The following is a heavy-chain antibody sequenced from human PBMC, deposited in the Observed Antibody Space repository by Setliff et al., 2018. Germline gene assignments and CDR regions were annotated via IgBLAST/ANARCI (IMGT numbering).Heavy chain of an antibody. V-gene: IGHV1-18*01. CDR2: ITSATGKT. D-gene: IGHD3-3*01. CDR3: LRLVRFCTKTACQRLSGGEF. CDR1: GYTFNDYG. Sequence: ASVKVSCKTSGYTFNDYGITWVRQVPGQGLEWMGWITSATGKTYSAEKFQDRVTLTTDTSTSTAYLELRSLGSDDTAVYYCLRLVRFCTKTACQRLSGGEFWGQGTLVTVSS. J-gene: IGHJ4*02.